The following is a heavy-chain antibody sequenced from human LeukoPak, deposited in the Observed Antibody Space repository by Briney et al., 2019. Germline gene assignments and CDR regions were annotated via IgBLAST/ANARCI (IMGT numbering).Heavy chain of an antibody. CDR3: ARLIRGYSSSWPRWSFDY. CDR2: TNHSGST. V-gene: IGHV4-34*01. Sequence: PSETLSLTCAVYGGSFSGYYWSWIRQPPGKGLEWIGETNHSGSTNYNPSLKSRVTISVDTSKNQFSLKLSSVTAADTAVYYCARLIRGYSSSWPRWSFDYWGQGTLVTVSS. D-gene: IGHD6-13*01. J-gene: IGHJ4*02. CDR1: GGSFSGYY.